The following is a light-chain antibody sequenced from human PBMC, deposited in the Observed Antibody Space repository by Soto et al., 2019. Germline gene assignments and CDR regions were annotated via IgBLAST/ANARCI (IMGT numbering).Light chain of an antibody. CDR1: QSIAGY. J-gene: IGKJ5*01. CDR3: QQRSNWPPIT. CDR2: DTA. Sequence: EIVLTQSPATLSLSLGERASLSCRASQSIAGYLAWYQKKPSQVPRFLIYDTANSVTGVPARFSGSGSGTDFTLSISSLEPEDFAVYYCQQRSNWPPITFGQGTRLEIK. V-gene: IGKV3-11*01.